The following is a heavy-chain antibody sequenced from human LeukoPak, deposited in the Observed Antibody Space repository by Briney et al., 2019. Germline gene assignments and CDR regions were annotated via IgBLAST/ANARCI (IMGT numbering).Heavy chain of an antibody. CDR1: GYTFTGYY. Sequence: ASVKVSCKASGYTFTGYYMHWVRQAPGPGHEWMGWINPNSGGTNYAQKFQGRVTMTRDTSISTAYMELSRLRSDDTAVYYCARGYAGIAVAGRYYFDYWGQGTLVTVSS. D-gene: IGHD6-19*01. CDR3: ARGYAGIAVAGRYYFDY. V-gene: IGHV1-2*02. J-gene: IGHJ4*02. CDR2: INPNSGGT.